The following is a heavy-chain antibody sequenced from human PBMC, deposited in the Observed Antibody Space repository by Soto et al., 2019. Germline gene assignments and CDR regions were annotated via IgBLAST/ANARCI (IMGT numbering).Heavy chain of an antibody. CDR2: ITYDGTYA. CDR3: AKARGANNWANYYGLDV. J-gene: IGHJ6*02. V-gene: IGHV3-30*18. D-gene: IGHD2-15*01. CDR1: GFVFRDFG. Sequence: QVQLVESGGGVVQSGRSLRLSCVASGFVFRDFGMHWVRQAPGQGLEWVALITYDGTYAHYPSVVQGRFTIFRDDDRDTVSLQMDSLRPEDSGIYYCAKARGANNWANYYGLDVWGQGTTVTVSS.